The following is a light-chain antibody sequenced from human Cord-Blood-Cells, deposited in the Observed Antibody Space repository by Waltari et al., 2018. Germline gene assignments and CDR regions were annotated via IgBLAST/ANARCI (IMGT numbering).Light chain of an antibody. CDR1: SSDVGGYHY. CDR2: DVS. J-gene: IGLJ3*02. CDR3: SSYTSSSTWV. Sequence: QSALTQPASVSGSPGQSLTISCTGTSSDVGGYHYFSWYQQHPGKAPNLMIYDVSKRPSGVSNRFSGSKSGNTASLTISGLQAEDEADYYCSSYTSSSTWVFGGGTKLTVL. V-gene: IGLV2-14*01.